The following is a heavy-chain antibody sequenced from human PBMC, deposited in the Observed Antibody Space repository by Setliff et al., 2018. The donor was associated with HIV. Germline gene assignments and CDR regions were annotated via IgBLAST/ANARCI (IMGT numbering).Heavy chain of an antibody. V-gene: IGHV1-18*01. Sequence: GASVKVSCKPSGFAFTHYGFTLVRQAPGQGLEWMGWSSAYSGETFSTLKFRDRVTLTTDTSTNTAHMELRSLTYGDTAVYFCARGWDYGVRKPEYWGQGTLVTVSS. CDR3: ARGWDYGVRKPEY. J-gene: IGHJ4*02. D-gene: IGHD3-10*01. CDR2: SSAYSGET. CDR1: GFAFTHYG.